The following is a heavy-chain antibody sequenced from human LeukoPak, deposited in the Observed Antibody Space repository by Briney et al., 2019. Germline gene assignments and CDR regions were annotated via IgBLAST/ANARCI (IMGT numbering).Heavy chain of an antibody. CDR2: ISSSSSYI. V-gene: IGHV3-21*01. Sequence: PGGSLRLSCAASGFTFSSHSMNWVRQAPGKGLEWVSSISSSSSYIYYADSVKGRFTITKDNAKNSLYLQMNSLRAEDTAVYYCARDSSSWYYDYYYYGMDVWGQGTTVTVSS. J-gene: IGHJ6*02. D-gene: IGHD6-13*01. CDR1: GFTFSSHS. CDR3: ARDSSSWYYDYYYYGMDV.